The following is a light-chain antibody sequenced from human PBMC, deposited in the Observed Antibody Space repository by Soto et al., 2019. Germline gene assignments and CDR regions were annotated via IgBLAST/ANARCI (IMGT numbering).Light chain of an antibody. Sequence: DNQMTQSPSTLSAFVGYRVTITCRASQNINKWLAWYHQKPGKAPKLLIYDASTLESGVPSRFSGSGSGTDFTLTISCLQSEDSAVYYCQQYNNWPPNFGQGTRREIK. V-gene: IGKV1-5*01. J-gene: IGKJ5*01. CDR1: QNINKW. CDR2: DAS. CDR3: QQYNNWPPN.